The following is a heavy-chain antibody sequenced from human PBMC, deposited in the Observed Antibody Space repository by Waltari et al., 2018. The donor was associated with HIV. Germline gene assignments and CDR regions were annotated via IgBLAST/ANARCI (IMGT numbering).Heavy chain of an antibody. CDR3: AGEDDRGDFP. D-gene: IGHD2-21*01. V-gene: IGHV3-23*01. Sequence: ELYLLESGGGLVQPGGYLRVSCGGSGLPFTNYAVSWVRQAPGKGLEWISSVRVWGDSTYFADSVEVRFTSSRDNSKNMLYLQMNGLRVEDTAVYYCAGEDDRGDFPWGQGTLVTVSA. CDR1: GLPFTNYA. CDR2: VRVWGDST. J-gene: IGHJ5*02.